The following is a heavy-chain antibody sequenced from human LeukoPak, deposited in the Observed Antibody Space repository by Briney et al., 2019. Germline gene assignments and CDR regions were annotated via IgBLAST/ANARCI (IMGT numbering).Heavy chain of an antibody. J-gene: IGHJ5*02. CDR3: ARASRSTVTTYNWFDP. V-gene: IGHV1-18*01. CDR2: ISAYNGNT. CDR1: GYTFTSYG. Sequence: ASVNVSCKASGYTFTSYGISWVRQAPGQGLEWMGWISAYNGNTNYAQKLQGRVTMTTDTSTSTAYMELRSLRSDDTAVYYCARASRSTVTTYNWFDPWGQGTLVTVSS. D-gene: IGHD4-17*01.